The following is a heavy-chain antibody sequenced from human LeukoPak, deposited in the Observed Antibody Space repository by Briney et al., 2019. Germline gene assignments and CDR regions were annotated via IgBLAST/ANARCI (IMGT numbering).Heavy chain of an antibody. J-gene: IGHJ4*02. CDR1: GGSISSGSYY. CDR2: IYTSGST. D-gene: IGHD3-10*01. CDR3: ARVVREAYYFDY. V-gene: IGHV4-61*02. Sequence: SETLSLTCTVSGGSISSGSYYWSWIRQPAGKGLEWVGRIYTSGSTNYNPSLKSRVTISVDTSKNQFSLKLSSVTAADTAVYYCARVVREAYYFDYWGQGTLVTVSS.